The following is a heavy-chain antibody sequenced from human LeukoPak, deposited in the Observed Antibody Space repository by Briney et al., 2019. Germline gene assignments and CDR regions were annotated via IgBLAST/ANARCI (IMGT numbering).Heavy chain of an antibody. CDR2: INHSGSH. CDR3: ARHCSRPPLLWFGELLLSWFDP. CDR1: GGSFSGYY. J-gene: IGHJ5*02. V-gene: IGHV4-34*01. D-gene: IGHD3-10*01. Sequence: SETLSLTCAVYGGSFSGYYGRWLRQPPGKGLEWFGEINHSGSHNYHPSHERRVNISLDTSKNQFSLKLSSVTAADTAVYYCARHCSRPPLLWFGELLLSWFDPWGQGTLVTVSS.